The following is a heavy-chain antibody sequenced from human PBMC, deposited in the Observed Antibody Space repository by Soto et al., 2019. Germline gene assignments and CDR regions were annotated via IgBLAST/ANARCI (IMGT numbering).Heavy chain of an antibody. CDR2: IKEDGSEK. V-gene: IGHV3-7*01. D-gene: IGHD3-22*01. J-gene: IGHJ4*02. Sequence: GGSLRLSCAASGFTFSIYWMSWVRQAPGKGLEWVAIIKEDGSEKYYVDSVKGRFTISRDNSKNTLYLQMNSLRAEDTAVYYCAKDGLPYDSSGYYSHFDYWGQGTLVTVSS. CDR3: AKDGLPYDSSGYYSHFDY. CDR1: GFTFSIYW.